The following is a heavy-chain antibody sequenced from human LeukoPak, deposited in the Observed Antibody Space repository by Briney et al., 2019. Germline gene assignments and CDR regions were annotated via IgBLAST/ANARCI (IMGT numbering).Heavy chain of an antibody. CDR3: ARAGYYYATREYYFDY. V-gene: IGHV4-59*12. D-gene: IGHD3-10*01. CDR1: GGSISSYY. J-gene: IGHJ4*02. CDR2: IYYSGST. Sequence: SETLSLTCTVSGGSISSYYWSWIRQPPGKGLEWIGYIYYSGSTNYNPSLKSRVTISVDTSKKQFSLKLSSVTAADTAVYYCARAGYYYATREYYFDYWGQGTLVTVSS.